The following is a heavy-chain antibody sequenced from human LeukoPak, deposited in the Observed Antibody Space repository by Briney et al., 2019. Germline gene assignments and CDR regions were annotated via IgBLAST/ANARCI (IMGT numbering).Heavy chain of an antibody. CDR3: ASRGHGSGWYMVDY. CDR1: GFTFSSYW. Sequence: GGSLRLSCAASGFTFSSYWMHWVRQAPGKGLVWVSRINSDGSSTSYADSVKGRFTISRDNAKNTLYLQMNSLRAEDTAVYYCASRGHGSGWYMVDYWGQGTLVTVSS. V-gene: IGHV3-74*01. J-gene: IGHJ4*02. D-gene: IGHD6-19*01. CDR2: INSDGSST.